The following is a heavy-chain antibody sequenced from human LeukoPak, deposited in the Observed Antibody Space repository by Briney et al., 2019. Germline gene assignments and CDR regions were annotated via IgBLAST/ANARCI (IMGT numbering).Heavy chain of an antibody. CDR1: GGTFSSYA. CDR3: ARSYYDSSGFSP. Sequence: ASVKVSCKASGGTFSSYAISWVRQAPGQGLEWMGGIIPIFGTANYAQKFQGRVTITTDESTSTAYMELSSLRSEDTAVSYCARSYYDSSGFSPWGQGTLVTVSS. CDR2: IIPIFGTA. V-gene: IGHV1-69*05. J-gene: IGHJ5*02. D-gene: IGHD3-22*01.